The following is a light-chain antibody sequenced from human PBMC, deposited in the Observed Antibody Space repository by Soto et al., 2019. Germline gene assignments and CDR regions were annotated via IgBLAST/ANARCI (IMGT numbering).Light chain of an antibody. CDR2: TNN. V-gene: IGLV1-44*01. CDR1: SSNIESHT. CDR3: ATWDDSRKGV. J-gene: IGLJ1*01. Sequence: QSVLTQPPSASGTPGQRITISCSGSSSNIESHTVNWYQQVPGAAPKLLINTNNQRPSGVPDRFSGSKSGASASLAISGLQPEDEATYYCATWDDSRKGVFGTGTKV.